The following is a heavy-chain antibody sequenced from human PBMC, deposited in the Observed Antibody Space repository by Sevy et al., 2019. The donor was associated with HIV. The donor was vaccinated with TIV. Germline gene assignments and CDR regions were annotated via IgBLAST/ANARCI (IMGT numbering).Heavy chain of an antibody. CDR2: SSGGGTIT. CDR1: GFTFSNYA. J-gene: IGHJ6*02. V-gene: IGHV3-23*01. D-gene: IGHD6-13*01. Sequence: GGSLRLSCAASGFTFSNYAMTWVRQAPGKGLEWVSTSSGGGTITYYAVSVKGRLTVSRDNSKNTLYGQMNSLRAEDTAVYYCAKNPGMAATGLYGMDVWGQGTTVTVSS. CDR3: AKNPGMAATGLYGMDV.